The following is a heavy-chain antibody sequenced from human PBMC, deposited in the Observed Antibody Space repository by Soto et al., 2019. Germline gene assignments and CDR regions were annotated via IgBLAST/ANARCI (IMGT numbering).Heavy chain of an antibody. CDR1: GGSFSGYY. D-gene: IGHD5-18*01. V-gene: IGHV4-34*01. Sequence: QVQLQQWGAGLLKPSETLSLTCAVYGGSFSGYYWSWIRQPPGKGLEWIGEINHSGSTNYNPSLQRRVTKSVDTSKTQFSQKRSSVTDADPAVYYCARGWGNVDTAMVTRPYCFDYWGEGSLVTVSS. CDR3: ARGWGNVDTAMVTRPYCFDY. CDR2: INHSGST. J-gene: IGHJ4*02.